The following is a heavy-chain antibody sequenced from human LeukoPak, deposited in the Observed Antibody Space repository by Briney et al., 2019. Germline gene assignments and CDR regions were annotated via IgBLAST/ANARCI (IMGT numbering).Heavy chain of an antibody. CDR2: IYYSGST. Sequence: SETLSLTCTVSGGSISSYYWSWIRQPPGKELEWIGYIYYSGSTNYNPSLKSRVTISVDTSKNQFSLKLSSVTAADTAVYYCARVCSGAYYYYGMDVWGQGTTVTVSS. J-gene: IGHJ6*02. CDR3: ARVCSGAYYYYGMDV. CDR1: GGSISSYY. V-gene: IGHV4-59*01. D-gene: IGHD2-15*01.